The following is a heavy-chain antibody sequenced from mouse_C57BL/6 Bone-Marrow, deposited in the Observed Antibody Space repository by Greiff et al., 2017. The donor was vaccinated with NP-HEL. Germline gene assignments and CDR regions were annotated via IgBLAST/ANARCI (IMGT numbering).Heavy chain of an antibody. J-gene: IGHJ3*01. CDR3: AREGPYSNFLAWFAY. CDR1: GFTFSSYA. CDR2: ISDGGSYT. V-gene: IGHV5-4*01. D-gene: IGHD2-5*01. Sequence: EVKLMESGGGLVKPGGSLKLSCAASGFTFSSYAMSWVRQTPEKRLEWVATISDGGSYTYYPDNVKGRFTISRDNAKNNLYLQMSHLKSEDTAMYYCAREGPYSNFLAWFAYWGQGTLVTVSA.